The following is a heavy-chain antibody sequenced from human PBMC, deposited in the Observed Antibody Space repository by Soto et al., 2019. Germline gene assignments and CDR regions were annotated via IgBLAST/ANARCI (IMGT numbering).Heavy chain of an antibody. CDR1: GFTFSSYW. CDR2: INSDGSST. J-gene: IGHJ6*03. CDR3: ARVGCTKGVCYYYYMDV. D-gene: IGHD2-8*01. V-gene: IGHV3-74*01. Sequence: GGSLRLSCAASGFTFSSYWMHWVRQAPGKGLVWVSRINSDGSSTSYADSVKGRFTISRDNAKNTLYLQMNSLRAEDTAVYYCARVGCTKGVCYYYYMDVWGKGTTVTVSS.